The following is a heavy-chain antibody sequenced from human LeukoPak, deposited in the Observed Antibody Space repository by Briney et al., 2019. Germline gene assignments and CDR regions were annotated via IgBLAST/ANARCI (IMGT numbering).Heavy chain of an antibody. CDR1: GFTFSTYT. CDR3: ARDVAPAAIGYYFDY. CDR2: ISNSATFI. D-gene: IGHD2-2*02. J-gene: IGHJ4*02. Sequence: PGGSLRLSCAASGFTFSTYTMNWVRQAPGKGLEWVSSISNSATFIDYADSVKGRFTISRDNAKNSVYLQMSSLRAEDTAVYYCARDVAPAAIGYYFDYWGQGTLVTVSS. V-gene: IGHV3-21*01.